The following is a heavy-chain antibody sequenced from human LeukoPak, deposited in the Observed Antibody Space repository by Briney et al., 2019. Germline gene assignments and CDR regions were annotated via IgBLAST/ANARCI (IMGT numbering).Heavy chain of an antibody. CDR2: ISYDESKI. J-gene: IGHJ1*01. Sequence: GGSLGLSCTGSGFSFTNYAMHWVRQAPGEGLEWVAVISYDESKIYYADSVKGRFTISRDLSTNTLYLQMNSLTTEDTAMYFCARRPVAAEYLQHWGQGTLVTVSS. V-gene: IGHV3-30*03. CDR3: ARRPVAAEYLQH. CDR1: GFSFTNYA. D-gene: IGHD6-25*01.